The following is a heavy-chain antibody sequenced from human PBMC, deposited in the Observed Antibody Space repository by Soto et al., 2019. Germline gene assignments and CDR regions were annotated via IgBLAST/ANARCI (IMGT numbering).Heavy chain of an antibody. CDR1: GFTFSSYW. Sequence: SLRLSCAASGFTFSSYWMSWVRQAPGKGLEWVANIKPDGSEKYYVDSVKGRFTMSRDNVKNSLNLQMNSLRAEDTAVYYCARGDYYDNSGPFSDAFDIWGQGTMVTVSS. CDR3: ARGDYYDNSGPFSDAFDI. D-gene: IGHD3-22*01. CDR2: IKPDGSEK. V-gene: IGHV3-7*04. J-gene: IGHJ3*02.